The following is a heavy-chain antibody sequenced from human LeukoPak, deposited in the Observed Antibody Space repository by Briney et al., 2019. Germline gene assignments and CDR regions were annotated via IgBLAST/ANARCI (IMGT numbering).Heavy chain of an antibody. CDR3: ARGGELRYFDWSPPDY. Sequence: GGSLRLSCAASGFTFSSYWMHWVRQAPGKGLVWVSRINSDGSSTSYADSVKGRFTISRDNAKNTLYLQMNSLRAEDTAVYYCARGGELRYFDWSPPDYWGQGTLVTVSS. D-gene: IGHD3-9*01. CDR1: GFTFSSYW. J-gene: IGHJ4*02. CDR2: INSDGSST. V-gene: IGHV3-74*01.